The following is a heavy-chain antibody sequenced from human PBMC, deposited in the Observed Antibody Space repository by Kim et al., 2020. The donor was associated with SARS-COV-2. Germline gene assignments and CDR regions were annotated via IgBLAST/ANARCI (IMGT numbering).Heavy chain of an antibody. V-gene: IGHV3-23*05. J-gene: IGHJ5*02. CDR3: ARDFAPTGNRWFDP. D-gene: IGHD1-1*01. Sequence: YEESMKGRFTISRVASENTVFLQMNMLRVDDTAVYYCARDFAPTGNRWFDPWGQGTPVTVSS.